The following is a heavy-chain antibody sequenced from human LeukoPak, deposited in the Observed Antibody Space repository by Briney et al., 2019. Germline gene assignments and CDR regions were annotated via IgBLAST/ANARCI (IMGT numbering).Heavy chain of an antibody. Sequence: PGGSLRLSCTASGFTFGDYAVSWFRQAPGQGLEWVGFIRNKAFGGSTEYAASVKGRFTISRDDSEGIAYLQMSSLKSEDTAVYYCTRDEYGSGSPFDPWGQGTLVTVSS. CDR2: IRNKAFGGST. CDR1: GFTFGDYA. J-gene: IGHJ5*02. CDR3: TRDEYGSGSPFDP. V-gene: IGHV3-49*03. D-gene: IGHD3-10*01.